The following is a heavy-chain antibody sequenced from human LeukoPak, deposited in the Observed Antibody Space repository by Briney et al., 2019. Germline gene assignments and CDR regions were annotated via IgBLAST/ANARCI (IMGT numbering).Heavy chain of an antibody. CDR1: GGTLSSYT. CDR2: IIPILDIT. Sequence: SVKVSCKASGGTLSSYTISWVRQAPGQGLEWMGRIIPILDITNYAQKFQGRVTITADTSTSTASMELSSLISEDTAVYYCARVPDIVVVPAATSWYFDLWGRGTLVTVSS. J-gene: IGHJ2*01. D-gene: IGHD2-2*01. CDR3: ARVPDIVVVPAATSWYFDL. V-gene: IGHV1-69*02.